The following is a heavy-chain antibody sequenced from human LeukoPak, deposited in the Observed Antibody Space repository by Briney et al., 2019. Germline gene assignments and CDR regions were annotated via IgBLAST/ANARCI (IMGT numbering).Heavy chain of an antibody. CDR2: IYTSGST. D-gene: IGHD2-8*01. J-gene: IGHJ5*02. V-gene: IGHV4-4*07. Sequence: SETLSLTCTVSGGSISSYYWSWIRQPAGKGLEWIGRIYTSGSTNYNPSLKSRVTMSVDTSKNQFSLKLSSVTAADTAVYYCARDRRGLMVYAISGGFDPWGQGTLVTASS. CDR3: ARDRRGLMVYAISGGFDP. CDR1: GGSISSYY.